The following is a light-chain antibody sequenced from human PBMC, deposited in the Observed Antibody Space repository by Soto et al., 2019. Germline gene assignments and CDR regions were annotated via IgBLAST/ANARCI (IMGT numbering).Light chain of an antibody. CDR2: RTS. V-gene: IGKV3-15*01. Sequence: EIVMTQSPATLSVSPGERASLACSASQSISSNLAWYQQKPGQAPRLLMFRTSSRATGFPARFSGSGSGTEFNLTISSLQSEDFGVYYCQQYNNWPRATFGGGTKV. CDR1: QSISSN. J-gene: IGKJ4*01. CDR3: QQYNNWPRAT.